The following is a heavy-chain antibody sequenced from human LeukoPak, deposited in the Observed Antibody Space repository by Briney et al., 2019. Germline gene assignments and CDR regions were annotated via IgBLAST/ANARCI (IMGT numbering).Heavy chain of an antibody. V-gene: IGHV4-59*11. CDR3: ARYDSSGYSIEY. D-gene: IGHD3-22*01. J-gene: IGHJ4*02. CDR1: GVAISSHY. CDR2: TYFSGNI. Sequence: SETLSLTCTVSGVAISSHYWSWIRQPPGKGLEWIGYTYFSGNINYNPSLKSRVTISVDTSKTHFSLKLSSVTAADTAVYYCARYDSSGYSIEYWGQGTQVTVAS.